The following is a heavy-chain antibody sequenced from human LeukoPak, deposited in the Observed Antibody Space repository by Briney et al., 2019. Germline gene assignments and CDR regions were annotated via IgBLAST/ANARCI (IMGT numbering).Heavy chain of an antibody. V-gene: IGHV4-39*07. Sequence: SETLSLTCTVSGASITIGAESYHWGWIRQPPGKGLEWIGTIYYTGISYYNPSLESRVTSSLDTSKNQFSLTLNSVTAADTAVYYCVRADYNGGDPGSFDIWGRGTMVTVSS. J-gene: IGHJ3*02. CDR1: GASITIGAESYH. CDR3: VRADYNGGDPGSFDI. D-gene: IGHD2-21*02. CDR2: IYYTGIS.